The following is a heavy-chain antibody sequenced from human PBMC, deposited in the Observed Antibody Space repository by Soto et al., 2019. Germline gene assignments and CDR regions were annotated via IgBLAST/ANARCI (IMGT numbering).Heavy chain of an antibody. J-gene: IGHJ4*02. CDR3: AMRYCSSTSCSGWDY. V-gene: IGHV3-48*01. Sequence: GGSLRLSCAASGFTFSSYSMNWVRQAPGKGLEWVSYISSSSSTIYYADSVKGRFTISRDNAKNSLYLQMNSLRAGDTAVYYCAMRYCSSTSCSGWDYWGQGTLVTVSS. D-gene: IGHD2-2*01. CDR1: GFTFSSYS. CDR2: ISSSSSTI.